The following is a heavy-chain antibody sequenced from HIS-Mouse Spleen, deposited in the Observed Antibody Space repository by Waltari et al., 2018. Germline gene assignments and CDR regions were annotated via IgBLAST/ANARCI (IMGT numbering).Heavy chain of an antibody. J-gene: IGHJ2*01. V-gene: IGHV4-39*07. CDR2: INYSGRN. Sequence: QLQLQESGPGLVKPSETLSLTCTVSGGSISSSSYYWGWIRQPPGKGLEWIGSINYSGRNYYNPSLKSRVTISVDTSKNQFSRKLSSVTAADTAVYYCAREIPYSSSWYDWYFDLWGRGTLVTVSS. CDR3: AREIPYSSSWYDWYFDL. D-gene: IGHD6-13*01. CDR1: GGSISSSSYY.